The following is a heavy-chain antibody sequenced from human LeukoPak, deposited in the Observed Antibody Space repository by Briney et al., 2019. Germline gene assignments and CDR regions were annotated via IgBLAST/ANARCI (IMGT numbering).Heavy chain of an antibody. J-gene: IGHJ4*02. CDR1: GFTFSTYG. CDR2: IQYDGTNK. V-gene: IGHV3-30*02. D-gene: IGHD6-13*01. CDR3: ARVAEAAAFDY. Sequence: GGSLRLSCAASGFTFSTYGMHWVRQAPGKGLEWVTFIQYDGTNKYYADSVKGRFTISRDNAKSSLYLQMNSLRADDTAVYYCARVAEAAAFDYWGQGTLVTVSS.